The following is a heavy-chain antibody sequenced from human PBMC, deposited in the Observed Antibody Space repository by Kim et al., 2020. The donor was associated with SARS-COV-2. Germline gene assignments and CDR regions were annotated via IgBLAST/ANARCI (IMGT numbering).Heavy chain of an antibody. V-gene: IGHV3-33*05. Sequence: GGSLRLSCAASGFGFSSYAMHWLRQAPGKGLEWVAVISHNGSDKFYAESVKGRFTISRDNSWNILDLQMNSLRADDTAVYYCANGGQTTIDYWGQGTLVTVSS. CDR3: ANGGQTTIDY. CDR1: GFGFSSYA. D-gene: IGHD1-7*01. J-gene: IGHJ4*02. CDR2: ISHNGSDK.